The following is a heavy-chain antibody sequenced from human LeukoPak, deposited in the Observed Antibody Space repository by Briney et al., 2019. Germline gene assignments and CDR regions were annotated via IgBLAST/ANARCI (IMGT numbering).Heavy chain of an antibody. J-gene: IGHJ6*03. Sequence: PGRSLRLSCAASGFTFSSYAMHWVRQAPGKGLEWVAVISYDGSNKYYADSVKGRFTISRDNSKNTLYLQMNSLRAEDTAVYYCARGLGVVPAAPMDVWGKGTTVTVSS. CDR3: ARGLGVVPAAPMDV. V-gene: IGHV3-30-3*01. CDR2: ISYDGSNK. CDR1: GFTFSSYA. D-gene: IGHD2-2*01.